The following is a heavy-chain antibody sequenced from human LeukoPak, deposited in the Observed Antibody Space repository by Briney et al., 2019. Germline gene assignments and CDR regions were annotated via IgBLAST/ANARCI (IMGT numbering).Heavy chain of an antibody. Sequence: TGGSLRLSCAASGFTFSDYYMSWIRQAPGKGLGWVSYISSSGSTIYYADSVKGRVTISRDNAKNSLYLQMNSLRAEDTAVYYFARDQGIAAAAHTQDYWGQGTLVTVSS. CDR2: ISSSGSTI. CDR3: ARDQGIAAAAHTQDY. D-gene: IGHD6-13*01. V-gene: IGHV3-11*04. J-gene: IGHJ4*02. CDR1: GFTFSDYY.